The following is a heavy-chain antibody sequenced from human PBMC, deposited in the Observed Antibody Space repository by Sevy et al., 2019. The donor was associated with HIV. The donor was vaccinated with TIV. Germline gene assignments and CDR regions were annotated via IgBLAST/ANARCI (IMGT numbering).Heavy chain of an antibody. V-gene: IGHV3-73*01. CDR1: GFTFGGSA. J-gene: IGHJ6*02. D-gene: IGHD2-21*02. CDR2: IRSKANNYAT. CDR3: TRLGGTVVTRYYAMDV. Sequence: GGSLRLSCAASGFTFGGSAMHWVRQASGKGLEWVGRIRSKANNYATAHAASVKGRFTISRDDSKNTAYLQMNSLKTEDTAVYYCTRLGGTVVTRYYAMDVWGQGTTVTVSS.